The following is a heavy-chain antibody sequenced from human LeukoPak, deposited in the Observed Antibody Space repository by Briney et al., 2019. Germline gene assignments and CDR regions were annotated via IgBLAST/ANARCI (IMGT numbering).Heavy chain of an antibody. CDR2: IIWMGGNT. Sequence: RAGGSRRPSWAASGSTFADYGMSWDRQAPGKGREWVSGIIWMGGNTGYAGSVKGRFTISRDNAKNALYLQMNSLRAEDTALYYCARGSGNMEWERLHPLGLDYWGQGTLVTVSS. J-gene: IGHJ4*02. D-gene: IGHD1-26*01. CDR3: ARGSGNMEWERLHPLGLDY. V-gene: IGHV3-20*04. CDR1: GSTFADYG.